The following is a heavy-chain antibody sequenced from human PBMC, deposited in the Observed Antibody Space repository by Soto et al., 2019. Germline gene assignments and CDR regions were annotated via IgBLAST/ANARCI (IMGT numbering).Heavy chain of an antibody. V-gene: IGHV5-10-1*01. D-gene: IGHD3-22*01. Sequence: GESLKISCKGSGYSFAGYWITWVRQKPGKGLEWMGRIDPSDSQTYYSPSFRGRVTISATKSITTVFLQWSSLRASDTAMYYCARQIYDSDTGPNFQYYFDSWGQGTPVTVSS. J-gene: IGHJ4*02. CDR3: ARQIYDSDTGPNFQYYFDS. CDR1: GYSFAGYW. CDR2: IDPSDSQT.